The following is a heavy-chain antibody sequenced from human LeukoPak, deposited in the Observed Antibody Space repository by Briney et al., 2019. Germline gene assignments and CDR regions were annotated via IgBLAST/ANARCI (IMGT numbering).Heavy chain of an antibody. CDR3: ARDAHYCGGDCYSGGNLDY. J-gene: IGHJ4*02. V-gene: IGHV3-30*02. CDR2: IRYDGSNK. CDR1: GFTFSSYG. D-gene: IGHD2-21*02. Sequence: GGSLRPSCAASGFTFSSYGMPRVRQAPGKGRGWVAFIRYDGSNKYYADSVKGRFTISRDNSKNTLYLQMNSLRAEDTAVYYCARDAHYCGGDCYSGGNLDYWGQGTLVTVSS.